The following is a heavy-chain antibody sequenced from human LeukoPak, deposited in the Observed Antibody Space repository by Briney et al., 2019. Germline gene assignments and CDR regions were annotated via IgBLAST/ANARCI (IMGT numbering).Heavy chain of an antibody. Sequence: GGSLRLSCAGTGFTFSTYRMNWVRQAPGKGLEWVSPISSSSSYIYYADSVKGRITISRDNAKNSLYLQMNSLRVEDTAVYYCARDKDVYFDYWGQGTLVTVSS. CDR1: GFTFSTYR. CDR3: ARDKDVYFDY. V-gene: IGHV3-21*01. CDR2: ISSSSSYI. J-gene: IGHJ4*02.